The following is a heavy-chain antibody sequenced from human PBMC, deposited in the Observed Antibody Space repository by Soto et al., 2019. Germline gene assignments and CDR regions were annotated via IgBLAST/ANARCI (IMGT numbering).Heavy chain of an antibody. J-gene: IGHJ4*02. CDR3: ARAWAIAVAGSLDY. Sequence: GSLRLSCAASGFTFSSYGMHWVRQAPGKGLEWVAVIWYDGSNKYYADSVKGRFTISRDNSKNTLYLQMNSLRAEDTAVYYCARAWAIAVAGSLDYWGQGTLVTVSS. CDR1: GFTFSSYG. V-gene: IGHV3-33*01. D-gene: IGHD6-19*01. CDR2: IWYDGSNK.